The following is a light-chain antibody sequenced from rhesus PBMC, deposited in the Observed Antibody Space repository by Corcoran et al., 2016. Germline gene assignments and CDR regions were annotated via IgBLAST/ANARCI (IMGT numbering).Light chain of an antibody. J-gene: IGKJ1*01. V-gene: IGKV3-24*01. CDR3: LQHSNWPRT. CDR1: QSVSSS. CDR2: GAS. Sequence: EIVMTQSPATLSLSPGERATLSCRASQSVSSSLAWYQQQPGQAPGPPIYGASSRANGIPDRFRGSGAGTVVTLTISSLGPEDVAVYYCLQHSNWPRTFGQGTKVEIK.